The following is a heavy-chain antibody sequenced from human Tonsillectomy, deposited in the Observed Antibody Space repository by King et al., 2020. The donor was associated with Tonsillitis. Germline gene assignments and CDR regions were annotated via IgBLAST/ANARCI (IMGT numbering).Heavy chain of an antibody. D-gene: IGHD6-19*01. Sequence: VQLVESGGGLVQPGRSLRLSCAASGFTFDDYDMHWVRQVPGKGLEWVSGISWNSGSIGYADSVKGRFTISGDNAKKSLYLQMNSLRAEDTALYYCARDRSSGWLGAFDIWGQGTMVTVST. J-gene: IGHJ3*02. CDR2: ISWNSGSI. V-gene: IGHV3-9*01. CDR3: ARDRSSGWLGAFDI. CDR1: GFTFDDYD.